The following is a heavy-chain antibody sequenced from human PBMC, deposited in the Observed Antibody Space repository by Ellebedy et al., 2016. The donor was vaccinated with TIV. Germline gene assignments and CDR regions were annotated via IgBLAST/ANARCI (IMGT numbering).Heavy chain of an antibody. CDR2: INQDGSDK. CDR3: ARQFTAYSYGFDL. CDR1: GFTFNLYW. J-gene: IGHJ3*01. Sequence: GESLKISCEASGFTFNLYWMTWVRLAPGKGLDWVANINQDGSDKYYVDSVKGRFTISRGNTKNSLYLQMNSLRAEDTAVYYCARQFTAYSYGFDLWGRGTMVTVSS. D-gene: IGHD4-11*01. V-gene: IGHV3-7*01.